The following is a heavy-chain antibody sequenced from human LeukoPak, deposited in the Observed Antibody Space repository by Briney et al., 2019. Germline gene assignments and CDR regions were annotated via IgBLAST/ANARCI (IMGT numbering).Heavy chain of an antibody. CDR2: ISSRSYTI. CDR3: ARDLESPTWYFDL. Sequence: GGSLRLSCAASGFTFSSYAMSWVRQAPGKGLEWLSYISSRSYTIYYADSVKGRFTISRDNAENSLYLQMNSLRDDDTAVYYCARDLESPTWYFDLWGRGTLVTVSS. CDR1: GFTFSSYA. J-gene: IGHJ2*01. D-gene: IGHD5-24*01. V-gene: IGHV3-48*02.